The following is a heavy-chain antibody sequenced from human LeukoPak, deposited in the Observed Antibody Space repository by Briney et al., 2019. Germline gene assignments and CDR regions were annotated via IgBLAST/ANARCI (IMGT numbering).Heavy chain of an antibody. CDR3: ARDTSDVLRYFDWLTYYYYYGMDV. D-gene: IGHD3-9*01. Sequence: ASVKVSCKASGYTFTSYGISWVRQAPGQGLERMGWISAYNGNTNYAQKLQGRVTMTTDTSTSTAYMELRSLRSDDTAVYYCARDTSDVLRYFDWLTYYYYYGMDVWGQGTTVTVSS. CDR2: ISAYNGNT. CDR1: GYTFTSYG. V-gene: IGHV1-18*01. J-gene: IGHJ6*02.